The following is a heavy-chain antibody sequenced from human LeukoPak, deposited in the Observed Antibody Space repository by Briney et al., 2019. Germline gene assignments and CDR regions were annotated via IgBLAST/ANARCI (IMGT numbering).Heavy chain of an antibody. D-gene: IGHD5-12*01. Sequence: ASVKVSCKVSGYTLTELSMHWVRQAPGKGLEWMGGFDPEDGETIYAQKFQGRVTMTEDTSTDTAYMELSSLRSEDTAVYYCARDEGYSGYDYKFYNWFDPWGQGTLVTVSP. V-gene: IGHV1-24*01. J-gene: IGHJ5*02. CDR2: FDPEDGET. CDR1: GYTLTELS. CDR3: ARDEGYSGYDYKFYNWFDP.